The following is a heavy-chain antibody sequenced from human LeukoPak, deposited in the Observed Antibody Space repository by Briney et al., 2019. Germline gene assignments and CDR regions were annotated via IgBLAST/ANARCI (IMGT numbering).Heavy chain of an antibody. V-gene: IGHV1-8*01. CDR2: MNPNSGNT. D-gene: IGHD6-13*01. Sequence: ASVKVSCKASGYTFTSYDINWVRQATGQGLEWMGWMNPNSGNTGYAQKFQGRVTMTRNTSISTAYMELSSLRSEDTAVYYCAREGVAGTGLDYWGQGTLVTVSS. J-gene: IGHJ4*02. CDR3: AREGVAGTGLDY. CDR1: GYTFTSYD.